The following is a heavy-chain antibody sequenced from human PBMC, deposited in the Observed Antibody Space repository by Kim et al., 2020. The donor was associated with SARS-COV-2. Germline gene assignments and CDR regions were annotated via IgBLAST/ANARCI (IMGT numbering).Heavy chain of an antibody. V-gene: IGHV4-59*09. Sequence: SRVTISVDTSKNQFSLKLSSVTAADTAVYYCARGPHPYYYGSGTYYGIDYWGQGTLVTVSS. D-gene: IGHD3-10*01. J-gene: IGHJ4*02. CDR3: ARGPHPYYYGSGTYYGIDY.